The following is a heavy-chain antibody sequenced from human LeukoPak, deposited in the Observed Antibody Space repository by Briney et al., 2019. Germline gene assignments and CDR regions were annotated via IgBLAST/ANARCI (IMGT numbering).Heavy chain of an antibody. CDR1: GFTFSNYE. J-gene: IGHJ4*02. CDR3: ARGWAGNY. V-gene: IGHV3-48*03. Sequence: TGGSLRLSCAASGFTFSNYEMKWVRQAPGEGLEWVSYIGSSGTLMYYADSVKGRFTISRDNAKNSLYLQMNSLRAEDTAVYYCARGWAGNYWGQGTLVTVSS. D-gene: IGHD6-19*01. CDR2: IGSSGTLM.